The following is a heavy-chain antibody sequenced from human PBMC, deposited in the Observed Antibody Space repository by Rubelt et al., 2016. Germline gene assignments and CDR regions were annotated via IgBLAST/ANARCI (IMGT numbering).Heavy chain of an antibody. D-gene: IGHD2-21*02. CDR2: IYYSGST. J-gene: IGHJ3*02. Sequence: QLQLQESGPGLVKPSETLTLTCTVSGGSISSSSYYWGWIRQPPGKGLEWIGSIYYSGSTYYNPSLKSRVTILVDTSKNQFYLKLSSVTAADTAVYYCARDLGDCGGDCYPNAFDIWGQGTMVTVSS. V-gene: IGHV4-39*07. CDR3: ARDLGDCGGDCYPNAFDI. CDR1: GGSISSSSYY.